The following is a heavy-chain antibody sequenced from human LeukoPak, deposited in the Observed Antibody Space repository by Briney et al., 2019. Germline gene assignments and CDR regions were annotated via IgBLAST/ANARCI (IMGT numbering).Heavy chain of an antibody. J-gene: IGHJ3*02. D-gene: IGHD3-10*01. CDR1: GVSISSGSNY. CDR3: ARSDGYGLVGI. Sequence: PSETLSLTCSVSGVSISSGSNYWGWIRQPPGKTLEWIGSIYSSGSTYYNPSLKSRVIILINTAKNHFSLNLSSVTAADTAVYYCARSDGYGLVGIWGQGTMVTVSS. V-gene: IGHV4-39*07. CDR2: IYSSGST.